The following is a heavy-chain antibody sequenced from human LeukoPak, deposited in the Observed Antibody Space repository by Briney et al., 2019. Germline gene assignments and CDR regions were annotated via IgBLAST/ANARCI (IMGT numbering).Heavy chain of an antibody. D-gene: IGHD6-19*01. Sequence: ASVKVSCKASGYTFTSYGISWVRQAPGQGLEWMGRINPNSGGTNYAQKFQGRVTMTRDTSISTAYMELSRLRSDDTAVYYCARVRGGGYSSGWYAWFDPWGQGTLVTVSS. CDR2: INPNSGGT. J-gene: IGHJ5*02. CDR1: GYTFTSYG. CDR3: ARVRGGGYSSGWYAWFDP. V-gene: IGHV1-2*06.